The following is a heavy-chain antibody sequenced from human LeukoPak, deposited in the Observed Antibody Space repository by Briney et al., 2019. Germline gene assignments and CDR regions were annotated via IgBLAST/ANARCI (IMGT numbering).Heavy chain of an antibody. J-gene: IGHJ4*01. CDR3: ARDGTAAGLYFDL. CDR2: IKQDGGEK. D-gene: IGHD6-13*01. Sequence: GGSLRLSCAVPGFTFSSYWMNWVRQAPGKGLEWVASIKQDGGEKSYVDSVKGRFTISRDNAKNSLYLQMSSLRAEDTAVYYCARDGTAAGLYFDLWGQGTLVTVSS. V-gene: IGHV3-7*01. CDR1: GFTFSSYW.